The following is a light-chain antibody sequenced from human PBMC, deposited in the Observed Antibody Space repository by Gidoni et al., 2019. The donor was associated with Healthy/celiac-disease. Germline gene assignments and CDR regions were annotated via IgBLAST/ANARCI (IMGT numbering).Light chain of an antibody. CDR1: SGSIASNY. J-gene: IGLJ3*02. CDR3: QSYDSSTPNWV. Sequence: MLTQPHSVSESPGKTVTISCTRGSGSIASNYVQWYQQRPGSAPTTVIYEDNQRPSGVPDRFSGSIDSSSNSASLTISGLKTEDEADYYCQSYDSSTPNWVFGGGTKLTVL. CDR2: EDN. V-gene: IGLV6-57*03.